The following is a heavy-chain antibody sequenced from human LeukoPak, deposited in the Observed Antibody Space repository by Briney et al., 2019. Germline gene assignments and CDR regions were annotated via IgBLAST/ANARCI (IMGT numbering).Heavy chain of an antibody. CDR1: GITLSNSG. D-gene: IGHD4/OR15-4a*01. CDR3: AKDGAN. J-gene: IGHJ4*02. CDR2: IWYDGSNE. V-gene: IGHV3-33*06. Sequence: GGSLRLSCAAPGITLSNSGTHGVRKAAGKGREWVAVIWYDGSNEHYTDSVKGRFTISRDNSKNTLYLQMNSLRAEDTAVYYCAKDGANWGQGTLVTVSS.